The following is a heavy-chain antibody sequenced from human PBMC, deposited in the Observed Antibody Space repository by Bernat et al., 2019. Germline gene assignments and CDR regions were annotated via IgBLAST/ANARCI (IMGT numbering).Heavy chain of an antibody. CDR2: IRYDGSNK. CDR3: EKEQTTVTTSWWYYYGMDV. V-gene: IGHV3-30*02. Sequence: QVQLVESGGGVVQPGGSLRLSCAASGFTFSSYGMHWVRQAPGKGLEWVAFIRYDGSNKYYADSVKGRFTISRDNSKNTLYLQMNSLRAEDTAVYYCEKEQTTVTTSWWYYYGMDVWGQGTTVTVSS. CDR1: GFTFSSYG. J-gene: IGHJ6*02. D-gene: IGHD4-11*01.